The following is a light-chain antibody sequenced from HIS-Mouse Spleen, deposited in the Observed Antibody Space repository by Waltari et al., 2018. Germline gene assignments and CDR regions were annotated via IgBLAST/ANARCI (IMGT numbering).Light chain of an antibody. J-gene: IGLJ2*01. CDR3: YSTDSSGNHRV. V-gene: IGLV3-10*01. CDR2: EDS. Sequence: SYELTQPPSVSVSPGQTARITCPGDALPKNYAYWYQQKSGQAPVLVTYEDSKRPSGIPERFSGSSSGTMATLTISGAQVEDEADYYCYSTDSSGNHRVFGGGTKLTVL. CDR1: ALPKNY.